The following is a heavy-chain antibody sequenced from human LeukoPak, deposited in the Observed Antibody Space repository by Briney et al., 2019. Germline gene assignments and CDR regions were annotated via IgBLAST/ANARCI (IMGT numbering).Heavy chain of an antibody. J-gene: IGHJ4*02. CDR2: ISGSGGST. Sequence: GGSLRLTCAASGFTFSHCAMSWVRQAPGQGLEWVSAISGSGGSTYYADSVKGRFTISRDNSKNTLYLQMNSLRAEDTAVYYCAKAYLSRHSGRYSGYYFDYWGQGTLVTVSS. CDR1: GFTFSHCA. CDR3: AKAYLSRHSGRYSGYYFDY. D-gene: IGHD6-19*01. V-gene: IGHV3-23*01.